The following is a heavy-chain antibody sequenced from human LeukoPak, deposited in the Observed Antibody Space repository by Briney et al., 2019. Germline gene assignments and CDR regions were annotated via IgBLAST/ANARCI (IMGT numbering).Heavy chain of an antibody. CDR2: ISAYNGAT. D-gene: IGHD4-17*01. J-gene: IGHJ4*02. Sequence: ASVEVSCKASGYTFTSYGFNWVRQAPGQGLEWMGWISAYNGATKYSQKFQARVTMSTDTSTNTADLELRSLTSDDTAVYYCARGKFGDPVDYWGQGALVTVSS. V-gene: IGHV1-18*01. CDR3: ARGKFGDPVDY. CDR1: GYTFTSYG.